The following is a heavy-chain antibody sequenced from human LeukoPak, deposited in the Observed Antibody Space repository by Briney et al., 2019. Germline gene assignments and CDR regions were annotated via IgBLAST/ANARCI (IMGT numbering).Heavy chain of an antibody. CDR2: ISNTGSYT. V-gene: IGHV3-11*03. J-gene: IGHJ4*02. CDR3: ARRRGAGPGPYFVC. D-gene: IGHD6-19*01. Sequence: GGSLRLSCAVSGFSFTDAYMSWIRQAPGQGLEWVSYISNTGSYTNYADSVEGRFTISRDNTENSLYLHMNSLRAEDTAVYYCARRRGAGPGPYFVCRLQGTLVAVTS. CDR1: GFSFTDAY.